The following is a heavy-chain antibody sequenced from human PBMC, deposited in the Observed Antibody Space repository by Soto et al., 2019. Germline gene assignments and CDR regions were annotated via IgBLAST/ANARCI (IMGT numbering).Heavy chain of an antibody. CDR3: ARERLGGATYYYYYGMDV. Sequence: ASVKVSCNASGYTFTGYYMDLVRQAPGQGLEWMGWINPNSGGTNYAQKFQGWVTMTRDTSISTAYMELSRLRSDDTAVYYCARERLGGATYYYYYGMDVWGQGTTVTVSS. V-gene: IGHV1-2*04. CDR2: INPNSGGT. CDR1: GYTFTGYY. D-gene: IGHD1-26*01. J-gene: IGHJ6*02.